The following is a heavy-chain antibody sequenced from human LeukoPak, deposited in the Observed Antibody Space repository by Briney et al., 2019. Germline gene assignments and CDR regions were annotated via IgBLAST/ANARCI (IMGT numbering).Heavy chain of an antibody. J-gene: IGHJ4*02. CDR3: ASLIAVAGGIDY. CDR1: GFTFSSYA. V-gene: IGHV3-23*01. CDR2: ISGSGGST. D-gene: IGHD6-19*01. Sequence: GGSLRLSCAASGFTFSSYAMSWVRQAPGKGLEWVSAISGSGGSTYYADSVKGRFTISRDNSKNTLYLQMNSLRAEDTAVYYCASLIAVAGGIDYWGQGTLVTVSS.